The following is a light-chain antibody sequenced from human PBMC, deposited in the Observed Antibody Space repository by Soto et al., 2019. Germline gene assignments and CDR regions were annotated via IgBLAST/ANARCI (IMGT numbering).Light chain of an antibody. CDR2: GAS. J-gene: IGKJ1*01. CDR1: QSVSSK. CDR3: QQYGSSPET. V-gene: IGKV3-20*01. Sequence: IVMTQSPATLSVSPGERATLSCRASQSVSSKLAWFQQKPGQAPSLLIYGASSRATGIPDRFSGSGSGTDFTLTISRLEPEDFAVYYCQQYGSSPETFGQGTKVDNK.